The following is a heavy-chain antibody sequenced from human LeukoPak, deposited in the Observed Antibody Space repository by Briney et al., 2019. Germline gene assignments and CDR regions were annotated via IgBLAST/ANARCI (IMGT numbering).Heavy chain of an antibody. CDR2: IYYSGST. CDR3: ARARGSVDAFDY. V-gene: IGHV4-59*01. J-gene: IGHJ4*02. D-gene: IGHD5/OR15-5a*01. CDR1: GGSISSYY. Sequence: SETLSLTCTVSGGSISSYYWSWIRQPPGKGPEWIGYIYYSGSTNYNPSLKSRVTISVDTSKNQFSLKLSSVTAADTAVYYCARARGSVDAFDYWGQGTLVTVSS.